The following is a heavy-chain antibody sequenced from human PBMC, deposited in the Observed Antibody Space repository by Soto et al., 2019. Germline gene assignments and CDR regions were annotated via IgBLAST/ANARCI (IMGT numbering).Heavy chain of an antibody. CDR3: ARRYGGNFDY. CDR2: IYYSGST. V-gene: IGHV4-59*01. D-gene: IGHD1-26*01. Sequence: SETLSLTCTVSGGSISSYYWSWIRQPPGKGLEWIGYIYYSGSTSYNPSLKIRVTISVDTSKNQFSLKLSSVTAADTAVYYCARRYGGNFDYWGQGTLVTVSS. J-gene: IGHJ4*02. CDR1: GGSISSYY.